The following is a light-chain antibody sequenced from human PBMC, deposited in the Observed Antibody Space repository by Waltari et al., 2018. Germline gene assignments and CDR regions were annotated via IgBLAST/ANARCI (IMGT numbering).Light chain of an antibody. V-gene: IGKV1-8*01. Sequence: AIRMTQSPSSFSASTGDRVTITCRASQGISSYLAWYQQKPGKAPKLLIYAASTLQSGVPSRCSGSGSGTDFTLTISCLQSEDFATYYCQQYYSYPLFTFGPGTKVDIK. CDR2: AAS. CDR3: QQYYSYPLFT. J-gene: IGKJ3*01. CDR1: QGISSY.